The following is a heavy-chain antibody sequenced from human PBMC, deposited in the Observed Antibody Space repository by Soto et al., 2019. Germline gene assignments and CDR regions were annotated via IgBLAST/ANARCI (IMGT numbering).Heavy chain of an antibody. CDR3: ARGDQWLRY. J-gene: IGHJ4*02. CDR1: GDSVSSDSTA. CDR2: TYYKSKWFY. Sequence: PSQTLSLTCDISGDSVSSDSTAWNWIRQSPSRGLEWLGRTYYKSKWFYNYAVSVRSRIAIKSDTSKNQFSLQLNSVTPEDTAVYFCARGDQWLRYWGQGILVTVSS. D-gene: IGHD6-19*01. V-gene: IGHV6-1*01.